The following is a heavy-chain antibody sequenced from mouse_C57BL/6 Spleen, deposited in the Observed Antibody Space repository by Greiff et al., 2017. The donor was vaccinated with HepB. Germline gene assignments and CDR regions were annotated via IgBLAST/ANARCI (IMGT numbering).Heavy chain of an antibody. D-gene: IGHD2-3*01. J-gene: IGHJ2*01. V-gene: IGHV3-6*01. Sequence: EVKLQESGPGLVKPSQSLSLTCSVTGYSITSGYYWNWIRQFPGNKLEWMGYISYDGSNNYNPSLKNRISITRDTSKNQFFLKLNSVTTEDTATYYCARDLDDGYNYWGQGTTLTVSS. CDR1: GYSITSGYY. CDR3: ARDLDDGYNY. CDR2: ISYDGSN.